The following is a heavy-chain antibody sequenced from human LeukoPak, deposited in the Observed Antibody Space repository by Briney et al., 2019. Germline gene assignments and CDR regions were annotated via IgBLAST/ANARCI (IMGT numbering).Heavy chain of an antibody. Sequence: GGSLRLSCAASGFTFSTYGMHWVRRAPGKGLEWVAVIWYDGSNKNYADSVKGRFTISRDNSKNTLYLQMNSLRPEDAAIYYCATIGDRRTGELYRIDYSGQGTLVTVSS. V-gene: IGHV3-30*02. J-gene: IGHJ4*02. CDR2: IWYDGSNK. D-gene: IGHD7-27*01. CDR3: ATIGDRRTGELYRIDY. CDR1: GFTFSTYG.